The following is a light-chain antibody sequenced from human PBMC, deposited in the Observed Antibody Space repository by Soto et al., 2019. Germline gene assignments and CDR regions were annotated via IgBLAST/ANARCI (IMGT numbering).Light chain of an antibody. CDR2: ETS. V-gene: IGKV2-30*01. J-gene: IGKJ4*01. CDR3: MQDTHWPLT. CDR1: QSLVYSDGVSY. Sequence: DVVVTQSPLSLPVTLGQPASISCRTSQSLVYSDGVSYLNWYQQRPGQSPRRVIYETSNRESGVPGRFSVRGSVTGSTLRISRVEADDVGVYYCMQDTHWPLTVGGGIKVEIK.